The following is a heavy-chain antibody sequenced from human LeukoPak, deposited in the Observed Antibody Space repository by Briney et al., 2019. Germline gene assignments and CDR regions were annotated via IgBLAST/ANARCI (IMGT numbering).Heavy chain of an antibody. J-gene: IGHJ4*02. Sequence: GESLKISCKGSGYNFTNYWIGWVRQMPGKGLEWMGIIYPGDSDTRYSPSFQGQVTISADKSINIAYLQWSSLKASDTAMYFCARSRTGAGHFDYWGQGTLVTVS. CDR3: ARSRTGAGHFDY. V-gene: IGHV5-51*01. CDR1: GYNFTNYW. CDR2: IYPGDSDT.